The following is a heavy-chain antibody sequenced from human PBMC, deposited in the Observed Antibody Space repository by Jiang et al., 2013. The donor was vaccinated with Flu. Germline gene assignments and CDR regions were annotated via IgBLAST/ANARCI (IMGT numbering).Heavy chain of an antibody. Sequence: IATIYYNGATQYNPSLKSRVTISLDTSKNQFSLKVTSVTAADTAVYYCAKEERGPIATTGYWGQGILVTVSS. CDR3: AKEERGPIATTGY. CDR2: IYYNGAT. V-gene: IGHV4-39*02. J-gene: IGHJ4*02. D-gene: IGHD6-13*01.